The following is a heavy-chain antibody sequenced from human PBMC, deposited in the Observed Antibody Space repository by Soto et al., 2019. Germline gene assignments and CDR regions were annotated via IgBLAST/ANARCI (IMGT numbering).Heavy chain of an antibody. D-gene: IGHD6-6*01. J-gene: IGHJ5*02. CDR1: GFTFSDYA. CDR3: AKELVGKPGP. V-gene: IGHV3-30*18. CDR2: VSHDGRNT. Sequence: GGSLRLSCAASGFTFSDYAMHWVRQAPGKGLEWVAVVSHDGRNTHYADSVKGRFTISRDNSKNTLYLQMNSLRAEDTDVYYCAKELVGKPGPWGQGTLVTVSS.